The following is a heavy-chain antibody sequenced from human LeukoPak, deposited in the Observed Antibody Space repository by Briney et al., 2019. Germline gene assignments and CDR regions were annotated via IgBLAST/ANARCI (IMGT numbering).Heavy chain of an antibody. J-gene: IGHJ4*02. V-gene: IGHV3-33*01. Sequence: PGRSLRLSCAASGFTFSSYGMHWVRQAPGKGLEWVAVIWYDGSNKYYADSVKGRFTISRDNPKNTLYLQMNSLRAEDTAVYYCARDHIYGGNLRGAAGFDYWGQGTLVTVSS. D-gene: IGHD4-23*01. CDR3: ARDHIYGGNLRGAAGFDY. CDR2: IWYDGSNK. CDR1: GFTFSSYG.